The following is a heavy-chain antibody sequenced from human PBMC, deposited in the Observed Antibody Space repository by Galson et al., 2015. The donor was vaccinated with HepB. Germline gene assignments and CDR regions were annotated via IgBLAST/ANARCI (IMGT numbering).Heavy chain of an antibody. V-gene: IGHV3-7*01. CDR3: AREGTIFGPEEFIPYYALDV. CDR1: GFSFSIYW. J-gene: IGHJ6*02. Sequence: SLRLSCAASGFSFSIYWMSWVRQAPGKGLEWVANIKQDGSEKYYVDSVKGRFTISRDNAKNSLYLQMNSLSAEDTAVYYCAREGTIFGPEEFIPYYALDVWGQGTTATVSS. CDR2: IKQDGSEK. D-gene: IGHD3-3*01.